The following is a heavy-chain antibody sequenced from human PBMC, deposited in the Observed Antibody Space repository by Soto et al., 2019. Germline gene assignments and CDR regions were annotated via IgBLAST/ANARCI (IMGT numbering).Heavy chain of an antibody. D-gene: IGHD3-3*01. CDR1: GFTFSNAW. J-gene: IGHJ4*02. CDR3: TAGSVEGY. CDR2: IKRKIDGEYT. V-gene: IGHV3-15*06. Sequence: EVKLVESGGGLVKPGESLTLSCAASGFTFSNAWMNWFRQAPGKGLEWVGRIKRKIDGEYTHYPAPVKGRFTISRDDSRNTLYLQMNRLKTEDATVYYCTAGSVEGYWGQGTLVTVSS.